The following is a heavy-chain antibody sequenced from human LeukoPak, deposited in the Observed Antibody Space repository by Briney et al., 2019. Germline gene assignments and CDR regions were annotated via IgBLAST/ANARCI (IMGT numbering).Heavy chain of an antibody. CDR1: GFTFNRYS. CDR2: ISSRSSYI. J-gene: IGHJ4*02. V-gene: IGHV3-21*01. D-gene: IGHD3-22*01. CDR3: ARDLEDNSGYYYFDS. Sequence: GGSLRLSCAASGFTFNRYSMNWVRQAPGKGLEWVSSISSRSSYISYADSVKGRFTISRDNAKESLYLQMNSLRVEDTAVYYCARDLEDNSGYYYFDSRGQGTPVTVSS.